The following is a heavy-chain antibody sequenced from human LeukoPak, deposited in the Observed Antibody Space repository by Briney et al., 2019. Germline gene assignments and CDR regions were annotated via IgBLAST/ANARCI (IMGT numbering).Heavy chain of an antibody. V-gene: IGHV4-34*01. CDR1: GGSFSGYY. J-gene: IGHJ3*02. Sequence: SETLSLTCAVYGGSFSGYYWSWIRQPPGKGLEWIGEIDHSGGTNYNPSLKSRVTISVDPSKSQFSLKLSSVTAADTAVYYCARFTIFGVEKTADGFDIWGQGTPVTVSS. CDR3: ARFTIFGVEKTADGFDI. CDR2: IDHSGGT. D-gene: IGHD3-3*01.